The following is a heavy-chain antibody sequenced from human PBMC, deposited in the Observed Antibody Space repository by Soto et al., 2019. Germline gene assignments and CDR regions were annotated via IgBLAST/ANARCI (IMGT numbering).Heavy chain of an antibody. Sequence: GGSLRLSCAASGFTFSTSAMHWVRQAPGKGLEWVAAISMDRTNKYYADSVKGLFTISRDKTKNSLYLQNHSLSGDDTAVYYCARVSRAMIVVFITVSFDYWGQGALVTVSS. CDR2: ISMDRTNK. D-gene: IGHD3-22*01. V-gene: IGHV3-30-3*01. CDR1: GFTFSTSA. CDR3: ARVSRAMIVVFITVSFDY. J-gene: IGHJ4*02.